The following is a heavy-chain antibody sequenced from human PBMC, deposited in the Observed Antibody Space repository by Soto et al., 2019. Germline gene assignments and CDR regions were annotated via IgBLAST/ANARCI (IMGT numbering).Heavy chain of an antibody. CDR3: ARLRITSFGVVTGHYFHY. D-gene: IGHD3-3*01. CDR2: ISNSGST. V-gene: IGHV4-61*08. Sequence: PSETLSLTCSVSAGSVSSGVYYWSWFRQPPANGLELTGYISNSGSTNYNPSLTSRVAISLDRSRNQFSLKLTSMTAADTAVYYCARLRITSFGVVTGHYFHYWGRGTLVTVSS. J-gene: IGHJ4*02. CDR1: AGSVSSGVYY.